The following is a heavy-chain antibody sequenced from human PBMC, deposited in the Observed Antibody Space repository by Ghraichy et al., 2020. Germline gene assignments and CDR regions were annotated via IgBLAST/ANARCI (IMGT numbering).Heavy chain of an antibody. CDR2: INPNSGGT. Sequence: ASVKVSCKASGYTFTGYYMHWVRQAPGQGLEWMGWINPNSGGTNYAQKFQGRVTMTRDTSISTAYMELSRLRSDDTAVYYCASLESAAGAWWGRYYYYGMDVWGQGTTVTVSS. J-gene: IGHJ6*02. D-gene: IGHD6-13*01. V-gene: IGHV1-2*02. CDR3: ASLESAAGAWWGRYYYYGMDV. CDR1: GYTFTGYY.